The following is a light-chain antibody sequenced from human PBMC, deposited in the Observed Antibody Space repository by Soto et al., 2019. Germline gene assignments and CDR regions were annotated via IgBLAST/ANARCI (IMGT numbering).Light chain of an antibody. J-gene: IGKJ2*01. CDR1: QSISSY. Sequence: DIQMTQSPSSLSASVGDRVTITCRASQSISSYLNWYQQKPGKAPKLLIYAASILQSGVTSRFSGSGSGTDFTLTISSLQPEDFATYYCQQSYSTLMYTCGQGTKLEIK. CDR2: AAS. CDR3: QQSYSTLMYT. V-gene: IGKV1-39*01.